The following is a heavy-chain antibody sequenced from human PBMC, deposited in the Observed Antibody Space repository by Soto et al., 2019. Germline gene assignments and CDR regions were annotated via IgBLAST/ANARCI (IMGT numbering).Heavy chain of an antibody. CDR2: IWSDGNNR. D-gene: IGHD1-1*01. CDR3: VRGDNWNDEASDY. Sequence: QVQLVESGGGVVQPGRSLRLSCAASGFMCSNHGMHWVRQAPGKGLEWVAVIWSDGNNRYDADSVKGRFTISRDNSKNTVYLQMNSLRAEDTAVYYCVRGDNWNDEASDYWGQGTLVTVSS. CDR1: GFMCSNHG. V-gene: IGHV3-33*01. J-gene: IGHJ4*02.